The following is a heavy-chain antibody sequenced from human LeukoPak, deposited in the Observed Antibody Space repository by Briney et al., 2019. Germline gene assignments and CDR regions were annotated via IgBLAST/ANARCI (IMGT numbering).Heavy chain of an antibody. J-gene: IGHJ2*01. D-gene: IGHD3-22*01. CDR3: ARGVTMIVVVIHDWYFDL. CDR1: GGSISSSSYH. V-gene: IGHV4-39*01. CDR2: IYYTRST. Sequence: KPSETLSLTCTVSGGSISSSSYHWGWIRQPPGKGLEWIGSIYYTRSTYYNPSLKSRVTISVDTSKNQFSLKLTSVTAADTAVYYCARGVTMIVVVIHDWYFDLWGRGTLVTVSS.